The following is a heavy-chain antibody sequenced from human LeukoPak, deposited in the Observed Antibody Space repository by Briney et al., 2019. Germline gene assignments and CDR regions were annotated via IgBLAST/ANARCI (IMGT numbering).Heavy chain of an antibody. J-gene: IGHJ4*02. CDR2: ISYDGSNK. V-gene: IGHV3-30-3*01. CDR3: ARGPLYCTNGVCYYYFDY. Sequence: GGSLRLSCAASGFTFSSYAMHWVRQAPGKGLEWVAVISYDGSNKYYADSVKGRFTISRDNSKNTLYLQMNSLRAEDTAVYYCARGPLYCTNGVCYYYFDYWGQGTLVTVSS. CDR1: GFTFSSYA. D-gene: IGHD2-8*01.